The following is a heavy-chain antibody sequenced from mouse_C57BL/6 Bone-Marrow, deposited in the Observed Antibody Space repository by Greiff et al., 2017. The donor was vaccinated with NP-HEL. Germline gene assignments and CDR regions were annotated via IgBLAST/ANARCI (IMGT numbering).Heavy chain of an antibody. CDR2: INPSTGGT. V-gene: IGHV1-42*01. CDR1: GYSFTGYY. Sequence: DVKLQESGPELVKPGASVKISCKASGYSFTGYYMNWVKQSPEKSLEWIGEINPSTGGTTYNQKFKAKATLTVDKSSSTAYMQLKSLTSEDSAVYDCASLSSLSYYAMDYWGQGTSVTVSS. D-gene: IGHD6-1*01. J-gene: IGHJ4*01. CDR3: ASLSSLSYYAMDY.